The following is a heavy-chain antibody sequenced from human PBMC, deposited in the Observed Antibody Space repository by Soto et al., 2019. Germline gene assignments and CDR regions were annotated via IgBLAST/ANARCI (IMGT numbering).Heavy chain of an antibody. Sequence: VGSLRLSCAASGFTFSSYAMTWVRQAPGKGLEWVSAINAGGSTFSADSVRGRFTISRDNSKNMLYLQMNSLRVEDTAMYYCVRENYYYGMDVWGQGTAVTVSX. CDR2: INAGGST. J-gene: IGHJ6*02. CDR3: VRENYYYGMDV. V-gene: IGHV3-66*01. CDR1: GFTFSSYA.